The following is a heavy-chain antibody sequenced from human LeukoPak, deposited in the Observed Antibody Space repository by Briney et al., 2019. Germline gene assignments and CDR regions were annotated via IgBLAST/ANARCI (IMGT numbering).Heavy chain of an antibody. D-gene: IGHD6-13*01. V-gene: IGHV3-21*01. CDR2: ITSSSSYI. CDR3: ARHVAAAGTGFDY. CDR1: GFTFSSYS. J-gene: IGHJ4*02. Sequence: GGSLRLSCAASGFTFSSYSMNWVRQAPGKGLEWVSSITSSSSYIFYADSVKGRFTISRDNAKNSLYLQMNSLRAEDTAVYYCARHVAAAGTGFDYWGQGTLVTVSS.